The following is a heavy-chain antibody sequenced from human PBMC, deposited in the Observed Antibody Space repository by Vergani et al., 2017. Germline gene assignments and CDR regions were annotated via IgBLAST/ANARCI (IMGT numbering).Heavy chain of an antibody. CDR2: IKQDGSEK. V-gene: IGHV3-7*01. CDR1: GFTFSSYW. D-gene: IGHD1-20*01. J-gene: IGHJ6*02. Sequence: EVQLVESGGGLVQPGGSLRLSCAASGFTFSSYWMSWVRQAPGKGLEWVANIKQDGSEKYYVDSVKGRFTISRDNSKNTLYLQMNSLRAEDTAVYYCARKGITGKDYYYYYGMDVWGQGTTVTVSS. CDR3: ARKGITGKDYYYYYGMDV.